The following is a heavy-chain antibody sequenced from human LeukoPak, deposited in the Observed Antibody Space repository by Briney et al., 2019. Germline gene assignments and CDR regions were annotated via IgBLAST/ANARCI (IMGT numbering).Heavy chain of an antibody. V-gene: IGHV1-18*01. Sequence: ASVKVSCKASGYTFTSYGISWVRQAPGQGLEWMGWISAYNGNTNYAQKLQGRVTMTTDTSTSTAYMELRSLRSDDTAVYYCARDPGDYYYDSGGYYYSRFDYWGQGTLVTVSS. CDR3: ARDPGDYYYDSGGYYYSRFDY. CDR2: ISAYNGNT. CDR1: GYTFTSYG. D-gene: IGHD3-22*01. J-gene: IGHJ4*02.